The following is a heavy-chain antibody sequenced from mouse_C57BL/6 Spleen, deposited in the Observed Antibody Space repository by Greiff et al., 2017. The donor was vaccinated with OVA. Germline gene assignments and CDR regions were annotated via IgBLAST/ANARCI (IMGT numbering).Heavy chain of an antibody. CDR3: ARYGSSSSWFAY. CDR1: GYTFTDYN. J-gene: IGHJ3*01. Sequence: EVQLVESGPELVKPGASVKMSCKASGYTFTDYNMHWVKQSHGKSLEWIGYINPNNGGTSYNQKFKGKATLTVNKSSSTAYMELRSLTSEDSAVYYCARYGSSSSWFAYWGQGTLVTVSA. D-gene: IGHD1-1*01. V-gene: IGHV1-22*01. CDR2: INPNNGGT.